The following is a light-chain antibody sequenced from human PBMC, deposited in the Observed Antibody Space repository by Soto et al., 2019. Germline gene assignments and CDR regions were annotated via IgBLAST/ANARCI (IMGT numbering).Light chain of an antibody. J-gene: IGKJ1*01. CDR3: QQYNNWPPDRT. CDR1: QSVSSN. Sequence: EIVMTQSPATLSVSPGERATLSCRASQSVSSNLAWYQQKPGQAPRLLIYGASTRATGIPARCSGSGSGTEFTLTISSLQSEDFAIYSCQQYNNWPPDRTFGQGTKVEIK. CDR2: GAS. V-gene: IGKV3-15*01.